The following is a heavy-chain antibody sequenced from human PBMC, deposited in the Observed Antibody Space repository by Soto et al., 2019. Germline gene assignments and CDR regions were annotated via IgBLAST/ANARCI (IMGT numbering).Heavy chain of an antibody. D-gene: IGHD5-12*01. V-gene: IGHV1-18*01. J-gene: IGHJ6*02. CDR2: ISPDNGNT. CDR1: GYTFTIYG. CDR3: ARALGYSGYAGMDV. Sequence: ASVKVSCKASGYTFTIYGINWVRQAPGQGLEWMGWISPDNGNTNYAQRLQGRVTMTTDTSTSTAYMELRSLRSDDTAVYYCARALGYSGYAGMDVWGQGTTVTVSS.